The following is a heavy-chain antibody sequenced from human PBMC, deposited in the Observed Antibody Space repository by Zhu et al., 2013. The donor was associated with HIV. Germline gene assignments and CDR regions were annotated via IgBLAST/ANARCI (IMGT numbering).Heavy chain of an antibody. CDR2: IIPIFGTA. Sequence: QVQLVQSGAEVKKPGSSVKVSCKASGGTFSSYAISWVRQAPGQGLEWMGGIIPIFGTANYAQKFQGRVTITADKSTSTAYMELSSLRSEDTAVYYCATSPFQSAQLWSPSFDYWGQGTLGXRLL. J-gene: IGHJ4*02. CDR3: ATSPFQSAQLWSPSFDY. D-gene: IGHD5-18*01. V-gene: IGHV1-69*06. CDR1: GGTFSSYA.